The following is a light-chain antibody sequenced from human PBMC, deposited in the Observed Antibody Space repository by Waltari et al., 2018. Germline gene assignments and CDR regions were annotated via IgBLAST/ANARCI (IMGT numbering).Light chain of an antibody. J-gene: IGLJ2*01. Sequence: SYVVTQSPSVSVAPGETARITCGGDNIGSQSVHVYQPRPGQAPVLVISYDSDRPQGIPGRFSGSNSGNTATLTISWVEADDEADYYCLVWHSTTDHHGVFGGGTKLTVL. CDR1: NIGSQS. CDR3: LVWHSTTDHHGV. CDR2: YDS. V-gene: IGLV3-21*04.